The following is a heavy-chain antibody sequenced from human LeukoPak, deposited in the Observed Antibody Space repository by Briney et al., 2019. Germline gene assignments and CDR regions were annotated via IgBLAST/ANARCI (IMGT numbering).Heavy chain of an antibody. Sequence: PGGSLRLSCAASGFTFDDYGMSWVRQAPGEGLEWVSGINWIGGSTGYADSAKGRFTIPRDNAKNCLYLQMNRLKAEDTALYYCARGSYYYDSSGYYYDYWGQGTLVTVSS. V-gene: IGHV3-20*04. CDR1: GFTFDDYG. CDR3: ARGSYYYDSSGYYYDY. CDR2: INWIGGST. D-gene: IGHD3-22*01. J-gene: IGHJ4*02.